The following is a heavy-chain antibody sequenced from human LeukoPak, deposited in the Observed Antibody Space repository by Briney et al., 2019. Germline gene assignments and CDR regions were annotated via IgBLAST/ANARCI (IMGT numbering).Heavy chain of an antibody. CDR3: ARGYSSGWYYFDY. CDR2: ISSSSSYT. D-gene: IGHD6-19*01. J-gene: IGHJ4*02. V-gene: IGHV3-21*01. CDR1: GFTFSSYS. Sequence: GGSLRLSCAASGFTFSSYSMNWVRQAPGKGLEWVSSISSSSSYTYYADSVKGRFTISRDNAKNSLYLQMNSLRAEDTAVYYCARGYSSGWYYFDYWGQGTLVTVSS.